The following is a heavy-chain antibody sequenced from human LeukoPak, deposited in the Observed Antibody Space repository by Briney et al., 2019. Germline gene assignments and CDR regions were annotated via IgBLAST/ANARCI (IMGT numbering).Heavy chain of an antibody. CDR1: GYTFTSYG. CDR3: ARASGGGQTSFDF. Sequence: GSVKVSCKASGYTFTSYGISWVRQAPGLGLEWMGWINPNSGDTKSAQNFQARVTMTRDTSISTVYLELSSLRSDDTAVFYCARASGGGQTSFDFWGQGTVVTVSS. CDR2: INPNSGDT. D-gene: IGHD3-16*01. J-gene: IGHJ3*01. V-gene: IGHV1-2*02.